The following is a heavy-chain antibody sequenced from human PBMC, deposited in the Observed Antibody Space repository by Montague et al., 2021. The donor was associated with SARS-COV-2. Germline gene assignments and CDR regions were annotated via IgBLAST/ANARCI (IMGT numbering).Heavy chain of an antibody. Sequence: SETLSLTCSVSGGSITSSSYYWGWIRQSPGKGLEWIGNIYYSGSTYYNPSLKSRVTISVDTSKYQFSLKLSSVTAADTAVYYCVSLWKYGWGSHYAPWDYYNYGVDVWGQGTTVTVSS. CDR3: VSLWKYGWGSHYAPWDYYNYGVDV. CDR1: GGSITSSSYY. J-gene: IGHJ6*02. CDR2: IYYSGST. D-gene: IGHD3-10*01. V-gene: IGHV4-39*01.